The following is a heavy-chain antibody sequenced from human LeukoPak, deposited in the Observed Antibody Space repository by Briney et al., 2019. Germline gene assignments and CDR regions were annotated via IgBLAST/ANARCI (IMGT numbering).Heavy chain of an antibody. D-gene: IGHD3-22*01. CDR1: GYTFTSYG. J-gene: IGHJ3*02. CDR2: ISAYNGNT. CDR3: ASILGDYYYDSSGSSDAFDI. Sequence: ASVKVSCKASGYTFTSYGISWVRQAPGQGLEWMGWISAYNGNTNYAQKLQGRVTMTTDTSTSIAYMELSSLRSEDTAVYYCASILGDYYYDSSGSSDAFDIWGQGTMVTVSS. V-gene: IGHV1-18*01.